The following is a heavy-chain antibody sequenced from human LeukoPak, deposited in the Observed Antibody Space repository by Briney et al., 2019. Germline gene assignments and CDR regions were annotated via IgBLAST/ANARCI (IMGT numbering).Heavy chain of an antibody. Sequence: GESLKISCKGSGYSFTSYWIGWVRQMPGKGLEWMGIIYPGDSDTRYSPSFQGQVTISADKSISTAYPQWSSLKASDTAMYYCAGSTSIAARNDAFDIWGQGTMVTVSS. J-gene: IGHJ3*02. CDR3: AGSTSIAARNDAFDI. CDR2: IYPGDSDT. D-gene: IGHD6-6*01. CDR1: GYSFTSYW. V-gene: IGHV5-51*01.